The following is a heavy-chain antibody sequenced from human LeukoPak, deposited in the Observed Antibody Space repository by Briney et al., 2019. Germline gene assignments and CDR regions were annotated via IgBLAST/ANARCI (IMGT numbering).Heavy chain of an antibody. CDR3: AKGAGSAAGSLVGY. CDR1: GFTFSSYA. J-gene: IGHJ4*02. Sequence: PGGSLRLSCAASGFTFSSYAMSWVRQAAGKGLEWVSALSASGDGTYYAGSVKGRFTISRDNSKNTLYLQMNSLRAEDTAVYYRAKGAGSAAGSLVGYWGQGTLVTVSS. CDR2: LSASGDGT. V-gene: IGHV3-23*01. D-gene: IGHD6-13*01.